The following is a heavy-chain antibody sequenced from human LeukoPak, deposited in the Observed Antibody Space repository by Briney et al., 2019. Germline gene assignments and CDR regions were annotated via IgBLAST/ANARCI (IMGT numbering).Heavy chain of an antibody. V-gene: IGHV4-59*01. D-gene: IGHD6-19*01. CDR2: IYYSGST. J-gene: IGHJ4*02. Sequence: PSETLSLTCTVSGGSISSYYWSWIRQPPGKGLEWIGYIYYSGSTNYNPSLKSRVTISVDTSKNQFSLKLSSVPAADTAVYYCARVSSGWSTDYYFDYWGQGTLVTVSS. CDR3: ARVSSGWSTDYYFDY. CDR1: GGSISSYY.